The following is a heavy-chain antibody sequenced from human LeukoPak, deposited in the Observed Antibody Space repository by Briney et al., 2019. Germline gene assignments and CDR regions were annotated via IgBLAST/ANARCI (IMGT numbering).Heavy chain of an antibody. D-gene: IGHD6-19*01. Sequence: PGGSLRLSCAASGFTFSNYAMSWVRQTPGKGLEGVSGISWNSGSIGYADSVKGRFTISRDNAKNSLYLQMNSLRAEDTALYYCAKDGYSSGWSYIVYWGQGTLVTVSS. CDR1: GFTFSNYA. CDR3: AKDGYSSGWSYIVY. CDR2: ISWNSGSI. J-gene: IGHJ4*02. V-gene: IGHV3-9*01.